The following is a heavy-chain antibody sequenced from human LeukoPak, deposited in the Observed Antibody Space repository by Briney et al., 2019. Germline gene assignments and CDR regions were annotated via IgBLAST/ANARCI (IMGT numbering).Heavy chain of an antibody. CDR1: GGSFSSYY. CDR3: ARQRGIAARPNFDY. D-gene: IGHD6-6*01. V-gene: IGHV4-39*01. CDR2: IYYSGST. Sequence: SETLSLTCAVYGGSFSSYYWGWIRQPPGKGLEWIGSIYYSGSTYYNPSLKSRVTISVDTSKNQFSLKLSSVTAADTAVYYCARQRGIAARPNFDYWGQGTLVTVSS. J-gene: IGHJ4*02.